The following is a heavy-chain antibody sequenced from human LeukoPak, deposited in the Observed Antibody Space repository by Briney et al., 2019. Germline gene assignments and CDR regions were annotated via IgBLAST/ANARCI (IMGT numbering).Heavy chain of an antibody. J-gene: IGHJ4*02. Sequence: ASVKVSCKGSGYIFANYWMYWVRQAPGQGLEWVGIINPRGGGTTYAQKFQGRVTMTSDMSTSTVDMELSNLRSEDTAVYYCARETEDSAYAGAYWGQGTLVTVAS. V-gene: IGHV1-46*01. CDR1: GYIFANYW. CDR3: ARETEDSAYAGAY. CDR2: INPRGGGT. D-gene: IGHD5-12*01.